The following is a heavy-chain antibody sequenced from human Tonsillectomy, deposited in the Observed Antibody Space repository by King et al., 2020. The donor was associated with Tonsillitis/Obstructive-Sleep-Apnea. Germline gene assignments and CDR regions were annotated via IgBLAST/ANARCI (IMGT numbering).Heavy chain of an antibody. D-gene: IGHD4-23*01. CDR3: AKVSYGGNPGVDY. CDR2: ISYDGSNK. J-gene: IGHJ4*02. V-gene: IGHV3-30*18. Sequence: VQLVESGGGVVQPGRSLRLSCAASGFTFSSYGMHWVRQAPGKGLEWVAVISYDGSNKYYADSVKGRFTISRDNSKNTLYLQMNSLRAEDTAVYYCAKVSYGGNPGVDYWGQGTLVTVSS. CDR1: GFTFSSYG.